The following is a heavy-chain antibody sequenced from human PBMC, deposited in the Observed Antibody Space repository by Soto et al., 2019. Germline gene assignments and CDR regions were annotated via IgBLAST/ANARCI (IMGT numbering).Heavy chain of an antibody. CDR2: TRSNGEGT. V-gene: IGHV3-23*04. CDR1: GFTFSNYA. CDR3: ATESMSAAVSGSRVYSMDV. Sequence: DVQVVESGGGLVQRGGALRLSCAGSGFTFSNYAMTWVRQAPGKGLEWVSTTRSNGEGTYYADSVKGRITVSRDNSQNALFLEMSSLRAEDTAVYYCATESMSAAVSGSRVYSMDVWGQATTVTVSS. D-gene: IGHD6-13*01. J-gene: IGHJ6*02.